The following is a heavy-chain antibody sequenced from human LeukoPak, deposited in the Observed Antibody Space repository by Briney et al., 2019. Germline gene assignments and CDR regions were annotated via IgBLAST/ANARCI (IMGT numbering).Heavy chain of an antibody. CDR1: GGSLSGYY. J-gene: IGHJ3*02. Sequence: SETLSLTCAVYGGSLSGYYWSWIRQPPGKGLEWIGEINHSGSTNYNPSLKSRVTISVDTSKNQFSLKLSSVTAADTAVYYCSRGPQRDFDIWGQGTMVTVSS. CDR2: INHSGST. V-gene: IGHV4-34*01. CDR3: SRGPQRDFDI.